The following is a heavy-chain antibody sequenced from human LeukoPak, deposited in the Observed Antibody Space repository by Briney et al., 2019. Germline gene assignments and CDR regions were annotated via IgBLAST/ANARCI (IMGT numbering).Heavy chain of an antibody. CDR2: IWYDGSNK. CDR3: ARDSIDYYDSSGYSFLLDY. Sequence: GGSLRLSCAASGFTFSSYGMHWVRQAPGKGLEWVAVIWYDGSNKYYADSVKGRFTISRGNSKNTLYLQMNSLRAEDTAVYYCARDSIDYYDSSGYSFLLDYWGQGTLVTVSS. CDR1: GFTFSSYG. D-gene: IGHD3-22*01. V-gene: IGHV3-33*01. J-gene: IGHJ4*02.